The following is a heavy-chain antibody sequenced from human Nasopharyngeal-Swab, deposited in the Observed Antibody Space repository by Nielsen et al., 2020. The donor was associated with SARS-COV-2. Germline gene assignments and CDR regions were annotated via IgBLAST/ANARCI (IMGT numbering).Heavy chain of an antibody. Sequence: SVKVSCKTSGDTFTNSAISWVRQAPGQGLEWMGGIVPALGLPNYAQKFRGRLTISADRSPTTSYLELSSLRFEDTAIYYCAREGEYGAYDAPDYWGQGTLVTVSS. D-gene: IGHD5-12*01. CDR3: AREGEYGAYDAPDY. V-gene: IGHV1-69*10. J-gene: IGHJ4*02. CDR2: IVPALGLP. CDR1: GDTFTNSA.